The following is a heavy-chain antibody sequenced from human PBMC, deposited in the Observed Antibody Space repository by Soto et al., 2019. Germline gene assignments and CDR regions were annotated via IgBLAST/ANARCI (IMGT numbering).Heavy chain of an antibody. V-gene: IGHV5-51*01. CDR2: IYPGDSDT. J-gene: IGHJ6*02. Sequence: GESLKISCKGSGYSSTSYWIGWVRQMPGKGLEWMGIIYPGDSDTRYSPSFQGQVTISADKSISTAYLQWSSLKASDTAMYYCARQEARWFGELLHYGMDVWGQGTTVTVSS. D-gene: IGHD3-10*01. CDR3: ARQEARWFGELLHYGMDV. CDR1: GYSSTSYW.